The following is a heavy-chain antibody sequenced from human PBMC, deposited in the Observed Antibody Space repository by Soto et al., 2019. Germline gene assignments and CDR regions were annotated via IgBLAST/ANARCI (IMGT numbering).Heavy chain of an antibody. J-gene: IGHJ4*02. CDR3: ATAHNSGWYFFDY. CDR1: GGSFSTLG. D-gene: IGHD6-19*01. V-gene: IGHV1-69*06. CDR2: IIPLFGKA. Sequence: SVKVSCKASGGSFSTLGINWVRQAPGQGLEWMGGIIPLFGKARYAETSQGRGTITADTSTGTAYMEVSSLRSDDTAVFYCATAHNSGWYFFDYWGPGSLVTVAS.